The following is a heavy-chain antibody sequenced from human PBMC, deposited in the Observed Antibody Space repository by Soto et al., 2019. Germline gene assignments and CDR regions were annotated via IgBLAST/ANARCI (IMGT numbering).Heavy chain of an antibody. V-gene: IGHV3-53*01. CDR1: RLTFSINY. CDR2: IYTGGST. Sequence: ILSCAASRLTFSINYMIWVRQAPGKGLEWVSVIYTGGSTYYAESVKGRFSISRDNSKNTMYLQMNSLRVEDTAVYYCAREELSGRYGGNGMDVWGQGTTVTVSS. J-gene: IGHJ6*02. D-gene: IGHD3-16*01. CDR3: AREELSGRYGGNGMDV.